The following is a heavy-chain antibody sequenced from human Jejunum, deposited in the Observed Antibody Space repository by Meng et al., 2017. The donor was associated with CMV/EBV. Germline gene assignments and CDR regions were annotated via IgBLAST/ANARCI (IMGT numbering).Heavy chain of an antibody. CDR2: TSPGDSDI. CDR1: YAFSNYW. V-gene: IGHV5-51*01. Sequence: YAFSNYWIGWVRQLPGKGLEWMGITSPGDSDIRYSPSFQGQVTMSADKSTNTAYLQWRSLQASDTAMYYCARPRNAYDNSGTFNVWGQGTMVTVSS. CDR3: ARPRNAYDNSGTFNV. D-gene: IGHD3-9*01. J-gene: IGHJ3*01.